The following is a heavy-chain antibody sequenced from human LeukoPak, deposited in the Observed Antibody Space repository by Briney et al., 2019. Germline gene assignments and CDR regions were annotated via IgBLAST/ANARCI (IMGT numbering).Heavy chain of an antibody. CDR1: GFTFSSYA. J-gene: IGHJ4*02. D-gene: IGHD2-2*01. CDR2: ISYDGSNK. Sequence: PGGSLRLSCAASGFTFSSYAMRWVRQAPGKGLEWVAVISYDGSNKYYADFVKGRFTISRDNSKNTLYLQMNSLRAEDTAVYYCARVMGRYCSSTSCYVDYWGQGTLVTVSS. V-gene: IGHV3-30*04. CDR3: ARVMGRYCSSTSCYVDY.